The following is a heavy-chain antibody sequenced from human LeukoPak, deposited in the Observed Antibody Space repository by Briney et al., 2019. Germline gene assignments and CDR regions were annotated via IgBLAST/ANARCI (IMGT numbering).Heavy chain of an antibody. Sequence: GGSLRLSCAASGFTFSSYAMSWVRQAPGKGLEWVSAISGTVGSTYSAATGKARVTISTDNSKNPLYLQMNSLRAEDTAVYYCANPPPRGSGSYYIYYFDYWGQGTLVTVSS. V-gene: IGHV3-23*01. D-gene: IGHD3-10*01. CDR1: GFTFSSYA. J-gene: IGHJ4*02. CDR3: ANPPPRGSGSYYIYYFDY. CDR2: ISGTVGST.